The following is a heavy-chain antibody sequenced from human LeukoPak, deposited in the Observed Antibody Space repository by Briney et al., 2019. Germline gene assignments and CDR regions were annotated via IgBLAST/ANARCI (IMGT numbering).Heavy chain of an antibody. J-gene: IGHJ6*04. Sequence: GGSLRLSCAASGFTFSSYGMHWVRQAPGKGLEWVAVISYDGSNKYYADSVKGRFTISRDNSKNTLYLQMNSLRAEDTAVYYCAKDSQGIHLWFGELFGKDGDYYGMDVWGKGTTVTVSS. D-gene: IGHD3-10*01. CDR3: AKDSQGIHLWFGELFGKDGDYYGMDV. V-gene: IGHV3-30*18. CDR1: GFTFSSYG. CDR2: ISYDGSNK.